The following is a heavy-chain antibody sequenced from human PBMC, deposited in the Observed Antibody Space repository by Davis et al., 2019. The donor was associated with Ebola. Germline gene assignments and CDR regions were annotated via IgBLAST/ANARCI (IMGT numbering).Heavy chain of an antibody. J-gene: IGHJ5*02. CDR2: ISSSSSYI. D-gene: IGHD2-2*01. CDR1: GFTFSSYS. Sequence: GESLKISCAASGFTFSSYSMNWVRQAPGKGLEWVSSISSSSSYIYYADSVKGRFTISRDNSKNTLYLQMNSLRAEDTAVYYCAKAIVVVPAAIPWFDPWGQGTLVTVSS. CDR3: AKAIVVVPAAIPWFDP. V-gene: IGHV3-21*04.